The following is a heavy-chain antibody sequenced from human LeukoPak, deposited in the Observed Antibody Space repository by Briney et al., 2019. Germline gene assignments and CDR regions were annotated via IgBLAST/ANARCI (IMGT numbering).Heavy chain of an antibody. CDR2: VYYTGNT. CDR1: GDSISYHNYY. Sequence: SETLSLTCAVSGDSISYHNYYSDWIRQPPGKGLEWIGTVYYTGNTYYNPSLKSRVAISVDTSKNQFSLQLTSMTAADTAVYYCARLRAMAGHRGGFDFWGRGTMVTVSS. V-gene: IGHV4-39*01. CDR3: ARLRAMAGHRGGFDF. J-gene: IGHJ3*01. D-gene: IGHD6-19*01.